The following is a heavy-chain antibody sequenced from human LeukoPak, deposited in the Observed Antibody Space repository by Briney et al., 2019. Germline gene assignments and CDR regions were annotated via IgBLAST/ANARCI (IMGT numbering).Heavy chain of an antibody. CDR3: ASCGNSGSYAGDAFDI. CDR1: GYTFTSYD. V-gene: IGHV1-8*01. CDR2: MIPNSGNT. J-gene: IGHJ3*02. Sequence: ASVKVSCKASGYTFTSYDINWVRQATGQGLEWMGWMIPNSGNTGYAQKFQGRVTMTRNTSISTAYMELSSLRSEDTAVYYCASCGNSGSYAGDAFDIWGQGTMVTVSS. D-gene: IGHD1-26*01.